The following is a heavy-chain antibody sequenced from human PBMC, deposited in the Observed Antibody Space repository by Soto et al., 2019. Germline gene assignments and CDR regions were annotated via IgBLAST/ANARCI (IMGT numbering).Heavy chain of an antibody. V-gene: IGHV1-18*01. CDR2: ISAYNGNT. CDR3: ARISDRNYYDSSGAKEYFQH. D-gene: IGHD3-22*01. CDR1: GYTFTSYG. J-gene: IGHJ1*01. Sequence: GASVKVSCKASGYTFTSYGISWVRQAPGQGLEWMGWISAYNGNTNYAQKLQGRVTMTTDTSTSTAYMELRSLRSDDTAVYYCARISDRNYYDSSGAKEYFQHWGQGILVTVSS.